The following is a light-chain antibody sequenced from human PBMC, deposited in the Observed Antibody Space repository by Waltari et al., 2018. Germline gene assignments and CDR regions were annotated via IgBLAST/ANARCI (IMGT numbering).Light chain of an antibody. CDR2: RDE. CDR1: ELGHKY. Sequence: SYDLTQPPSVSVSPGQTASITCFGEELGHKYVSWFQQRPGHSPVLVIYRDEKRPSGIPERFAGSNSGNTATLTISGTQAMDESDYYCQAWDSSSIACIFGTGTKVLVL. CDR3: QAWDSSSIACI. V-gene: IGLV3-1*01. J-gene: IGLJ1*01.